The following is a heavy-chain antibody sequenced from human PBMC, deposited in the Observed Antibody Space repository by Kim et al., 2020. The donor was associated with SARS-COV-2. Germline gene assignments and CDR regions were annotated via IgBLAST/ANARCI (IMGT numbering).Heavy chain of an antibody. Sequence: SETLSLTCTVSGGSISRGDYYWSWIRQPPGKGLEWIIGYIYYSGSTYYNPSLKSRVAIPVDTSKNQFSLKLTSVTAADTALYYCARAPMRVPTAPWAFDIWGQGTMVTVSS. CDR1: GGSISRGDYY. CDR2: IYYSGST. D-gene: IGHD2-2*01. CDR3: ARAPMRVPTAPWAFDI. V-gene: IGHV4-30-4*01. J-gene: IGHJ3*02.